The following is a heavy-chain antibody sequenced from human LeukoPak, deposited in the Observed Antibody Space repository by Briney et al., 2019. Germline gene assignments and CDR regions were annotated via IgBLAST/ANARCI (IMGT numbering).Heavy chain of an antibody. V-gene: IGHV4-31*03. D-gene: IGHD1-1*01. J-gene: IGHJ5*02. CDR2: IYYSGST. Sequence: PSETLSLTCTVSGGSISSGGYYLSWIRQHPGKGLEWIGYIYYSGSTYYNPSLKSRVTISVDTSKNQFSLKLSSVTAADTAVYYCARDRSTRGWFDPWGQGTLVTVSS. CDR1: GGSISSGGYY. CDR3: ARDRSTRGWFDP.